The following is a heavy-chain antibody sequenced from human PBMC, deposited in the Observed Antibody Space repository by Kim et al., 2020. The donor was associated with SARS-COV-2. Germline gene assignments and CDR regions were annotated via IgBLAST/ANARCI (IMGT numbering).Heavy chain of an antibody. Sequence: GGSLRLSCAASGFTFSSFAMTWVRQAPGKGLEWVSILSDSGGDTFYADSVKGRFTISRDNSKNTLYLQMNNLRAEDTAVYYCATKVKPARGQWYFERWGRGTLVTVSS. CDR2: LSDSGGDT. V-gene: IGHV3-23*01. CDR1: GFTFSSFA. CDR3: ATKVKPARGQWYFER. J-gene: IGHJ2*01. D-gene: IGHD2-2*01.